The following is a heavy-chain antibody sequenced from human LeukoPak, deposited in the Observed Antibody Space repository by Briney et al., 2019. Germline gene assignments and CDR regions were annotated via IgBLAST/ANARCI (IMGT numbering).Heavy chain of an antibody. CDR3: ARGRYYDILTGYPTQYYFDY. CDR1: GGTFGSYA. CDR2: IIPILGTA. D-gene: IGHD3-9*01. J-gene: IGHJ4*02. V-gene: IGHV1-69*01. Sequence: SVKVSCKASGGTFGSYAISWVRQAPGQGLEWMGGIIPILGTANYAQKFQGRVTITADESTSTAYMELSSLRSEDTAVYYCARGRYYDILTGYPTQYYFDYWGQGTLVTVSS.